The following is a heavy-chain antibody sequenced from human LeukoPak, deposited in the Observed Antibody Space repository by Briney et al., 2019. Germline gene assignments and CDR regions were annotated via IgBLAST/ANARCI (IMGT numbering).Heavy chain of an antibody. D-gene: IGHD5-24*01. CDR3: ARDVRLWLLNRGD. Sequence: ASVKVSCKASGYTFTGYYMHLVRQAPGQGLEWMGRINPNSGGTNYAQKFQGRVTMTRDTSISTAYMELSRLRSDNTAVYYCARDVRLWLLNRGDWGQGTLVTVSS. J-gene: IGHJ4*02. CDR1: GYTFTGYY. CDR2: INPNSGGT. V-gene: IGHV1-2*06.